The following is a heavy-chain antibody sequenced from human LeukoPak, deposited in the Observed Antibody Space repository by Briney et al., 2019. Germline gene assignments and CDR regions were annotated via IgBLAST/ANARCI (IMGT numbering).Heavy chain of an antibody. V-gene: IGHV1-18*01. CDR2: ISAYNGNT. J-gene: IGHJ5*02. D-gene: IGHD2-15*01. CDR1: GYTFINYG. CDR3: ARYCSGGSCYNWFDP. Sequence: ASVKVSCKASGYTFINYGISWVRQAPGQGPEWMGWISAYNGNTNYAQKLQGRVTMTTDTSTSTAYMELRSLRSDDTAVYYCARYCSGGSCYNWFDPWGQGTLVTVSS.